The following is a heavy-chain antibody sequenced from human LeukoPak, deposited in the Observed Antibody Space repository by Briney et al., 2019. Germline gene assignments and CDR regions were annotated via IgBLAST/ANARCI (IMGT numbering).Heavy chain of an antibody. D-gene: IGHD3-22*01. J-gene: IGHJ3*01. CDR1: GFTLSGHS. V-gene: IGHV3-21*01. CDR2: ISPTSAYI. CDR3: ARTIYYYESTSYFSDAFDV. Sequence: GGSLRLSCAATGFTLSGHSMNWVRQAPGKGLDWVSSISPTSAYIYYQDSVKGRFTISRADAKNSLYLEMDSLRAEDTAVYYCARTIYYYESTSYFSDAFDVWGQGTMVTVSS.